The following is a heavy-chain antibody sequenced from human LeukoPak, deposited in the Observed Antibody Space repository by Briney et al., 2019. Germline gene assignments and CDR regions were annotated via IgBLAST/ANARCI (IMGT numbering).Heavy chain of an antibody. CDR2: ISGYNGNT. D-gene: IGHD5-12*01. CDR3: ARGVRDIVATIAYYFDY. Sequence: ASVKVSCKASGYTFTSYGISWVRQAPGQGLEWMGWISGYNGNTNYAQKFQGRITMTTETSTSTAYMELRSLRSDDTTVYYCARGVRDIVATIAYYFDYWGQGTLVTVSS. CDR1: GYTFTSYG. V-gene: IGHV1-18*01. J-gene: IGHJ4*02.